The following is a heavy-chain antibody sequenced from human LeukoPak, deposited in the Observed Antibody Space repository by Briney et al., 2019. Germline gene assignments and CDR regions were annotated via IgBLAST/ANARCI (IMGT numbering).Heavy chain of an antibody. D-gene: IGHD3-3*01. J-gene: IGHJ4*02. Sequence: ASVTVSCKASGYTFTSYDINWVRQATGQGLEWMGWMNPNGGNTGYAQKFQGRVTMTRNTSISTAYMELSSLRSEDTAVYYCARGRTIFGVVIMGYWGQGTLVTVSS. CDR1: GYTFTSYD. V-gene: IGHV1-8*01. CDR2: MNPNGGNT. CDR3: ARGRTIFGVVIMGY.